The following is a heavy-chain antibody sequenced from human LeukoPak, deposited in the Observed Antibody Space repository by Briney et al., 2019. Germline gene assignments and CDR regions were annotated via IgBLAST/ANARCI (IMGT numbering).Heavy chain of an antibody. V-gene: IGHV4-59*01. Sequence: PSETLSLTCTVSGGSISSYYWNWIRQPPGKGLEWIGYISYSGSTNYNPSLKSRVTISVDTSKNQFSLKLTSVTAADTAVYYCARVGRGVNLLDYWGQGTLVTVSS. J-gene: IGHJ4*02. D-gene: IGHD3-10*01. CDR3: ARVGRGVNLLDY. CDR2: ISYSGST. CDR1: GGSISSYY.